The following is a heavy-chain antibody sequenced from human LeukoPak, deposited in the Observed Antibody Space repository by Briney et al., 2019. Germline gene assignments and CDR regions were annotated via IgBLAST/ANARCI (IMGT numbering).Heavy chain of an antibody. CDR2: INPSGGST. V-gene: IGHV1-46*01. J-gene: IGHJ4*02. D-gene: IGHD6-19*01. CDR3: ARKYSSGWCFDF. Sequence: ASVKVSCKAPGYTFTSYYMHWVRQAPGQGLEWMGIINPSGGSTSYAQKFQGRVTMTRDTSTSTVYMELSSLRSEDTAVYYCARKYSSGWCFDFWGQGTLVTVSS. CDR1: GYTFTSYY.